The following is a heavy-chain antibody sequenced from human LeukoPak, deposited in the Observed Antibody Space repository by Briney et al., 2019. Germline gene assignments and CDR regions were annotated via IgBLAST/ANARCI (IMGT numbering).Heavy chain of an antibody. V-gene: IGHV3-53*01. Sequence: PGGSLRLSCAAPGFTVSSNHMSWVRQAPGKGLEWVSVIYSGGSTYYADSVKGRYTISRDNSKNTVYLQMNSLRPEDTAVYYCARDRTWMPWGQGTMVTVSS. CDR1: GFTVSSNH. J-gene: IGHJ3*01. D-gene: IGHD2-2*01. CDR2: IYSGGST. CDR3: ARDRTWMP.